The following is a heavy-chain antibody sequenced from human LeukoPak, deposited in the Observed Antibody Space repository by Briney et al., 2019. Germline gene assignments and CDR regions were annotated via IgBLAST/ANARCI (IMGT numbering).Heavy chain of an antibody. CDR1: GGTFSSYA. D-gene: IGHD3-22*01. J-gene: IGHJ3*02. V-gene: IGHV1-69*04. Sequence: ASVKVSCKASGGTFSSYAISWVRQAPGQGLEWMGRIIPILGIANYAQKFQGRVTITADKSTSTAYMELSSLRSEDTAVYYCARVKCYYDSSGYYYCHAFDIWGQGTMVTVSS. CDR3: ARVKCYYDSSGYYYCHAFDI. CDR2: IIPILGIA.